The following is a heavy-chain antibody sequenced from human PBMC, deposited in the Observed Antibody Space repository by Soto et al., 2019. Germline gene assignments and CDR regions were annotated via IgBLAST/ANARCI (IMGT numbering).Heavy chain of an antibody. V-gene: IGHV3-23*01. J-gene: IGHJ4*02. Sequence: EVQLLESGGGLVQSGGSLRLSCAASRFTFSNYAMTWVRQAPGKGLEWVSVITGSGGGTYFVDSVKGRFTISRDNSTNTVYLHMNSLRAEDTAVYYCEKRPLTAAVFDYWGQGTLVTVSS. D-gene: IGHD6-13*01. CDR3: EKRPLTAAVFDY. CDR2: ITGSGGGT. CDR1: RFTFSNYA.